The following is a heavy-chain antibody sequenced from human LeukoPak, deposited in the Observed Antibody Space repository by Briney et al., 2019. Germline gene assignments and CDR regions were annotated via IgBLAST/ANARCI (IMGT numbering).Heavy chain of an antibody. CDR1: GFTFSIYG. V-gene: IGHV3-30*02. CDR2: IRSDGSKT. D-gene: IGHD5-24*01. J-gene: IGHJ4*02. CDR3: AKGRGKDGQNLFDY. Sequence: GGSLRLSCAASGFTFSIYGMHWVRQAPGKGLEWVTFIRSDGSKTHYADSVKGRFTISRDNSKNTLYLQIDNLIVDDTAVYYCAKGRGKDGQNLFDYWGQGTLITVSS.